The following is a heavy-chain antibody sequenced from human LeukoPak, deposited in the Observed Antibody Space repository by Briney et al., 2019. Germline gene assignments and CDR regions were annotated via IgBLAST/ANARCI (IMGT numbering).Heavy chain of an antibody. CDR2: ISYDGSNK. Sequence: GGSLRLSCAASGFTFSSYAMHWVRQAPGKGLEWVAVISYDGSNKYYADSVKGRFTISRDNPKNTLYLQMNSLRAEDTAVYYCVTERAGAFETWGQGTMVTVSS. CDR1: GFTFSSYA. CDR3: VTERAGAFET. V-gene: IGHV3-30-3*01. J-gene: IGHJ3*02.